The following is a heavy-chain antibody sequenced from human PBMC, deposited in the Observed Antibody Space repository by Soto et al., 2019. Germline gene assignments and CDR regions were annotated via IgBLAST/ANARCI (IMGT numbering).Heavy chain of an antibody. V-gene: IGHV4-34*01. CDR2: INHSGST. CDR3: ARVRSTSMKPFDY. Sequence: QVQLQQWGAGLLKPSETLSLTCAVYGGSFSGYYWSWIRQPPGKGLEWIGEINHSGSTNYNPSLKSRVTISVDTSKTQFSLKLSSVTAADTAVYYCARVRSTSMKPFDYWGQGTLVTVSS. CDR1: GGSFSGYY. D-gene: IGHD2-2*01. J-gene: IGHJ4*02.